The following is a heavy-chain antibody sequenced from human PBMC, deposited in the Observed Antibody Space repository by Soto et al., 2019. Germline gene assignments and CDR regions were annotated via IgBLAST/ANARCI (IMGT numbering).Heavy chain of an antibody. J-gene: IGHJ4*02. V-gene: IGHV3-21*01. D-gene: IGHD3-16*01. Sequence: EVQLVESGGGLVKPGGSLRLSCAASGFTFSSYSMNWVRQAPGKGLEWVSSISSSSSYIYYADSVKGRFTISRDNAKNSLYLQMNSLRAEDTAVYYCARAPSVTRGPYYFDYWGQGTLVTVSS. CDR2: ISSSSSYI. CDR3: ARAPSVTRGPYYFDY. CDR1: GFTFSSYS.